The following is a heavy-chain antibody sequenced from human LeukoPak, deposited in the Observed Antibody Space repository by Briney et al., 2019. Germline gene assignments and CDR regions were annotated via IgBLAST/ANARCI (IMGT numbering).Heavy chain of an antibody. CDR3: AREVRRVIITSVAFVY. CDR2: MNPNSGNT. V-gene: IGHV1-8*01. D-gene: IGHD3-10*01. J-gene: IGHJ4*02. CDR1: GYTFTSYD. Sequence: ASVKVSCKASGYTFTSYDINWVRQATGQGLEWMGWMNPNSGNTGYAQKFQGRVTMTRNTSISTAYMELSSLRSEDTAVYYCAREVRRVIITSVAFVYWRQRTLVTVSS.